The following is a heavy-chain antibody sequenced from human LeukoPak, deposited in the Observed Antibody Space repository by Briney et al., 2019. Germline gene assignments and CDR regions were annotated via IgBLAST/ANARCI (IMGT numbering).Heavy chain of an antibody. CDR1: GFTFSSFG. J-gene: IGHJ4*02. Sequence: GGSLRLSCAASGFTFSSFGMHWVPQAPGKGLEWVSHIPYDESNKYYADTVKGRFTISRDTSKNTLFLRMNTLRVEDTAVYYCAKDNPVLDSWGQGTLVTVTS. V-gene: IGHV3-30*02. CDR3: AKDNPVLDS. CDR2: IPYDESNK.